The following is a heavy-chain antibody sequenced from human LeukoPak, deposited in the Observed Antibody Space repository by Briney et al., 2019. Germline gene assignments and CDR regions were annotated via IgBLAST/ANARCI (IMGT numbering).Heavy chain of an antibody. CDR1: GYTFTNYG. D-gene: IGHD3-10*01. CDR3: ARGGHRRYYYTSGSAFDP. V-gene: IGHV1-18*01. CDR2: ISAYNGNT. Sequence: GASVKVSCKASGYTFTNYGISCVRQAPGQGLEWMGWISAYNGNTHYAQNLQGRVTMTTDTSTSTAYMELKSLRSDDTAVYYCARGGHRRYYYTSGSAFDPWGQGTLVTVSS. J-gene: IGHJ5*02.